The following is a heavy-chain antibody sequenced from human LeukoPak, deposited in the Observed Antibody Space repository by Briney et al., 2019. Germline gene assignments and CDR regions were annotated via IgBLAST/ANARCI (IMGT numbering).Heavy chain of an antibody. CDR3: ARELYDYVWGSYRLRPSYFDY. Sequence: KPGGSLRLSCAASGFTFSDYYMSWIRQAPGKGLEWVSYISSSSSYTNYADSVKGRFTISRHNAKNSLYLQMNSLRAEDTAVYYCARELYDYVWGSYRLRPSYFDYWGQGTLVTVSS. V-gene: IGHV3-11*06. CDR1: GFTFSDYY. CDR2: ISSSSSYT. J-gene: IGHJ4*02. D-gene: IGHD3-16*02.